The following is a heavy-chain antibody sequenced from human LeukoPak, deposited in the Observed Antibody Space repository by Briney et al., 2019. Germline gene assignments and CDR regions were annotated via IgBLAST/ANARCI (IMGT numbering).Heavy chain of an antibody. J-gene: IGHJ6*02. CDR1: GGSISSGGYY. V-gene: IGHV4-31*03. D-gene: IGHD3-3*01. Sequence: SQTLSLTCTVSGGSISSGGYYWSWIRQHPGKGLEWIGYIYYSGSTYYNPSLKSRVTISVDTSKNQFSLKLSSVTAADTAVYYCARDRRDDFWSGYSSPTYYYYGMDVWGQGTTVTVSS. CDR2: IYYSGST. CDR3: ARDRRDDFWSGYSSPTYYYYGMDV.